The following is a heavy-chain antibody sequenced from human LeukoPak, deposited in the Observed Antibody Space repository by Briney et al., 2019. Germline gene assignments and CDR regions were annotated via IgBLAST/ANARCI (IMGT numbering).Heavy chain of an antibody. V-gene: IGHV1-2*02. D-gene: IGHD1-14*01. CDR3: ARRTNRHDAFDI. J-gene: IGHJ3*02. CDR1: GYTFTDYY. Sequence: SVKVSCKASGYTFTDYYTYWVRQAPGQGLEWVGWINPNSGGTNYAQKFQGRVTMTRDTSVSTAYMDLSRLRSDDTAIYYCARRTNRHDAFDIWGQGTMVTVSS. CDR2: INPNSGGT.